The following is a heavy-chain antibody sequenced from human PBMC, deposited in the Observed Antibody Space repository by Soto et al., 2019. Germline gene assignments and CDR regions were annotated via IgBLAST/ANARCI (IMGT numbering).Heavy chain of an antibody. J-gene: IGHJ4*02. CDR1: GDSVSNKGAT. CDR2: TYYRSKWNY. Sequence: PSQTLSLTCAISGDSVSNKGATWNWVRLSPSRGLEWLGRTYYRSKWNYDYAISVKSRVSINPDTSKNQFSLQLNSVTPEDTAVYYCARDPPDFNSGLDYWGQGTVVNVSS. D-gene: IGHD1-26*01. CDR3: ARDPPDFNSGLDY. V-gene: IGHV6-1*01.